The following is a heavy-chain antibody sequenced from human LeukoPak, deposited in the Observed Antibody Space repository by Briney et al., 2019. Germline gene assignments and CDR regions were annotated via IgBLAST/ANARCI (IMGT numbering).Heavy chain of an antibody. CDR3: ARHVGDYGVLYYYCYGMDV. D-gene: IGHD4-17*01. Sequence: SETLSLTCTVSGGSISSSSYYWGWIRQPPGKGLEWIGSIYYSGSTYYNPSLKSRVTISVDTSKNQFSLKLSSVTAADTAVYYCARHVGDYGVLYYYCYGMDVWGQGTTVTVSS. CDR2: IYYSGST. V-gene: IGHV4-39*01. CDR1: GGSISSSSYY. J-gene: IGHJ6*02.